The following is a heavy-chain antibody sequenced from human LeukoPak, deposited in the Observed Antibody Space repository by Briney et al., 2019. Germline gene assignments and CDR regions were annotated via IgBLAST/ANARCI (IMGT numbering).Heavy chain of an antibody. J-gene: IGHJ3*02. CDR1: GGSFSGYY. D-gene: IGHD1-14*01. CDR2: INHSGST. CDR3: ARGRFAGRRAFDI. Sequence: SETLSLTCAVYGGSFSGYYWSWIRQPPGKGLEWIGEINHSGSTNYNPSLKSRVTISVDTSKNQFSLKLSSVTAADTAVYYCARGRFAGRRAFDIWGQGTMVTVSS. V-gene: IGHV4-34*01.